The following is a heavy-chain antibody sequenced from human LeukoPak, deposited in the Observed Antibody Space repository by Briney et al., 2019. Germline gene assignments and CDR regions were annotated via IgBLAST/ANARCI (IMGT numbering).Heavy chain of an antibody. CDR3: ASGYYCDSGGYFPLDY. Sequence: SETLSLTCTVSGASIRSSSYYWGWIRQPPGKGLEWIGTIYYSGSTYYNPSLKSRVTISVDTSKNQFSLKLSSVTAADTAVYYCASGYYCDSGGYFPLDYWGQGTLVTGSS. J-gene: IGHJ4*02. D-gene: IGHD3-22*01. V-gene: IGHV4-39*01. CDR2: IYYSGST. CDR1: GASIRSSSYY.